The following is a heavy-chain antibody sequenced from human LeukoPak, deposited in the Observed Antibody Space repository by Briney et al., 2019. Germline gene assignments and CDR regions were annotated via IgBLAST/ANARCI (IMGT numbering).Heavy chain of an antibody. V-gene: IGHV3-23*01. D-gene: IGHD1-26*01. CDR2: ISGSGGST. CDR3: AKDGVGATADY. CDR1: GFTFSSYG. Sequence: GGSLRLSCAVSGFTFSSYGMSWVRQVPGKGLEWVSGISGSGGSTYYADSVKGRLTISRDNSKNTLYLQMNSLRAEDTAVYYCAKDGVGATADYWGQGTLVTVSS. J-gene: IGHJ4*02.